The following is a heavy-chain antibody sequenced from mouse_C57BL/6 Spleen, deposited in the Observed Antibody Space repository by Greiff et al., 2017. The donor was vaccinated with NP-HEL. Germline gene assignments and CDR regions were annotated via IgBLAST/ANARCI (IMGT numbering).Heavy chain of an antibody. V-gene: IGHV1-59*01. D-gene: IGHD2-1*01. CDR1: GYTFTSYW. CDR2: IDPSDSYT. Sequence: QVQLQQPGAELVRPGTSVKLSCKASGYTFTSYWMHWVKQRPGQGLEWIGVIDPSDSYTNYNQKFKGKATLTVDTSSSTAYMQLSSLTSEDSAVYYCARGDGNYWFAYWGKGTLVTVSA. J-gene: IGHJ3*01. CDR3: ARGDGNYWFAY.